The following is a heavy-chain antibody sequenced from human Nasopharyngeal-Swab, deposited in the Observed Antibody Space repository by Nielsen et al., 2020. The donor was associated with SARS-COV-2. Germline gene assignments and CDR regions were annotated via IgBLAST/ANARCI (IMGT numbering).Heavy chain of an antibody. V-gene: IGHV1-18*01. D-gene: IGHD3-3*01. CDR3: ARDGITIFPYGMDV. CDR2: ISAYNGNT. CDR1: GYTFTSYG. Sequence: ASVKVSCKASGYTFTSYGISWVRQAPGQGLEWMGWISAYNGNTNYAQKLQGRVTMTTDTSTSTAYMELSSLRSEDTAVYYCARDGITIFPYGMDVWGQGTTVTVSS. J-gene: IGHJ6*02.